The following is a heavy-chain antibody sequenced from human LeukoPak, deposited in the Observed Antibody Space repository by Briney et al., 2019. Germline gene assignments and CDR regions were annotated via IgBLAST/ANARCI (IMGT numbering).Heavy chain of an antibody. J-gene: IGHJ4*02. V-gene: IGHV3-23*01. CDR2: ISNSGDST. Sequence: PGGSLRLSCAASGFTFSTYAMSWVRQAPGEGLEWVSGISNSGDSTYYPDSVKGRFTISRDNSKNTLYLQMNSLRAEDTAVYYCARDFVSDSSGSLDYWGQGTLVTVSS. CDR1: GFTFSTYA. D-gene: IGHD3-22*01. CDR3: ARDFVSDSSGSLDY.